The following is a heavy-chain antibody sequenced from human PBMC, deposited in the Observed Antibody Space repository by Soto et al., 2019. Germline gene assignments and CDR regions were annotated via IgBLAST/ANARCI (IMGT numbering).Heavy chain of an antibody. J-gene: IGHJ6*02. Sequence: QVTLKESGPVLVKPTETLTLTCTVSGFSLSNARMGVSWIRQPPGKALEWLAHIFSNDEKSYSTSLKSRLTISKDTSKSQVVLTMTNMDPVDTATYYCARIEYSSGYQSEDYYYYYGMDVWGQGTTVTVSS. CDR1: GFSLSNARMG. V-gene: IGHV2-26*01. D-gene: IGHD3-22*01. CDR3: ARIEYSSGYQSEDYYYYYGMDV. CDR2: IFSNDEK.